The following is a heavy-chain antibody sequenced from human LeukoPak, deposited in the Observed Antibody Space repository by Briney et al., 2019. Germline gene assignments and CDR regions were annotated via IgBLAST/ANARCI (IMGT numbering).Heavy chain of an antibody. Sequence: GGSLRLSCAASGFTFSSYDMHWVRQATGKGLEWVSAIGTAGDTYYPGSVKGRFTISKDNAKNSLYLQMNSLRAEDTALYHCARNNGMDVWGQGTTVIVSS. J-gene: IGHJ6*02. CDR3: ARNNGMDV. CDR2: IGTAGDT. CDR1: GFTFSSYD. V-gene: IGHV3-13*01.